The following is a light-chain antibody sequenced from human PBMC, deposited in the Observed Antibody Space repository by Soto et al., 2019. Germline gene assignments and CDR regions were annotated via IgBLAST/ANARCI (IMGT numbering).Light chain of an antibody. Sequence: IPMTQSPSSLSASVGDRVTIACRASQGISRYLAWYQQKPGKAPRLLIHSASTLHSGVPSRFSGSGSGTDFTLTISSLQSEDFATYYCQQVDSYPRTFGQGTNLEIK. V-gene: IGKV1-9*01. J-gene: IGKJ2*02. CDR3: QQVDSYPRT. CDR2: SAS. CDR1: QGISRY.